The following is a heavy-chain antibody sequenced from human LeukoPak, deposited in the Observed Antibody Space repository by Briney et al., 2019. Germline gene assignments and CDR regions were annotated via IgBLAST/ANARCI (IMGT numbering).Heavy chain of an antibody. Sequence: GGSLRLSCAASGFTFSSYGMHWVRQAPGKGLEWVAVIWYDGSNKYYADSVKGRFTISRDNSKNTLYLQMNSLRAEDTAVYYCARGASSSGYYAYFQHWGQGTLVTVSS. V-gene: IGHV3-33*01. CDR3: ARGASSSGYYAYFQH. CDR2: IWYDGSNK. D-gene: IGHD3-22*01. CDR1: GFTFSSYG. J-gene: IGHJ1*01.